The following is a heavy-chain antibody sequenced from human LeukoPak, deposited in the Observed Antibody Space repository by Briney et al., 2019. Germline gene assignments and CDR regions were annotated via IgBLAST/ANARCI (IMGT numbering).Heavy chain of an antibody. CDR2: ISSSGSTI. J-gene: IGHJ6*03. CDR3: ARFSSYYYYMDV. V-gene: IGHV3-48*03. CDR1: GFTFSSYE. Sequence: GGSLRLSCAASGFTFSSYEMNWVRQAPGKGLEWVSYISSSGSTIYYADSVKGRFTISRDNAKNSLYLQMNSLRAEDTAVYYCARFSSYYYYMDVWGKGTTVTISS.